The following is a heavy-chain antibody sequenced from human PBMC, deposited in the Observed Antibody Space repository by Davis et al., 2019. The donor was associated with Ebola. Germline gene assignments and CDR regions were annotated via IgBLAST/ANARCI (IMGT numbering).Heavy chain of an antibody. V-gene: IGHV3-66*01. Sequence: GESLKISCAASGFTVSSNYMSWVRQAPGKGLEWVSVIYSGGSTYYADSVKGRFTISRDNSKNTLYLQMNSLRAEDTAVYYCARVVAAAWFDPWGQGTLVTVSS. CDR2: IYSGGST. CDR3: ARVVAAAWFDP. CDR1: GFTVSSNY. J-gene: IGHJ5*02. D-gene: IGHD6-13*01.